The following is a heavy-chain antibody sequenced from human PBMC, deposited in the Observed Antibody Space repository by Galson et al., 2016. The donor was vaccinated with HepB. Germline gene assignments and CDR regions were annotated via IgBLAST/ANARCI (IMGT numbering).Heavy chain of an antibody. CDR2: MSKTGNT. J-gene: IGHJ4*02. Sequence: LSLTCTVSRDAWTTKKDYWGWFRQPPGKGLEWIGSMSKTGNTYYNPSLENRVPISVETSRNQLSLKVTSVTAADTAIYYCASDDNNITWYYYWGQGILVTVSS. CDR3: ASDDNNITWYYY. CDR1: RDAWTTKKDY. D-gene: IGHD3-9*01. V-gene: IGHV4-39*01.